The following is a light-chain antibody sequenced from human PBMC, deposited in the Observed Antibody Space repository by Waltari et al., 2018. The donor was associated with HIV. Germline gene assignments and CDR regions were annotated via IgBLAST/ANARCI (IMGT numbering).Light chain of an antibody. CDR1: SSHVRQRP. J-gene: IGLJ2*01. Sequence: QSLLTQPPSVSAAPGQRVTISCSGSSSHVRQRPVSWYQQFPGAAPKLLIYENYQRPSDIPDRFSGSKSGSSATLDITGLQAEDEADYYCGAWDDSLRAGIFGGGTKLSVL. CDR3: GAWDDSLRAGI. CDR2: ENY. V-gene: IGLV1-51*02.